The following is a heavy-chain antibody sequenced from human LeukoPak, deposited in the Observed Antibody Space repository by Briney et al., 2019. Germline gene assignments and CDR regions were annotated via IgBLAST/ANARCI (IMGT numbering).Heavy chain of an antibody. D-gene: IGHD3-16*02. Sequence: ASVKVSCKASVYTFTSHGITWVRQAPGQGLEWMGSISVDNGNTNYAQKFQGRVTLTTDTSTSTSYMELRSLKSDDTAIYYCARGSWGEVSFNYWGQGTPVTVSS. CDR3: ARGSWGEVSFNY. V-gene: IGHV1-18*01. J-gene: IGHJ4*02. CDR1: VYTFTSHG. CDR2: ISVDNGNT.